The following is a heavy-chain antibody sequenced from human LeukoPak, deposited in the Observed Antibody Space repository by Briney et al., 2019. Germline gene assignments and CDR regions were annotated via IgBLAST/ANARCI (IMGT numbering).Heavy chain of an antibody. J-gene: IGHJ4*02. CDR3: ARQPDSSDYYYVCYFDY. V-gene: IGHV4-39*01. Sequence: SETLSLTCTVSGGSISSTNYDWGGIRQPPGKGRERIGSSYYSGSTYYNPSLKSRVTISVDTSKTQFSLKLSSVTAADTAVYYCARQPDSSDYYYVCYFDYWGQGTLVTVSS. CDR2: SYYSGST. CDR1: GGSISSTNYD. D-gene: IGHD3-22*01.